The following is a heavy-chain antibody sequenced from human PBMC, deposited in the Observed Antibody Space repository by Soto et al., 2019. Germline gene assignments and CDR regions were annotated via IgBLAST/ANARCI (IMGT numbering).Heavy chain of an antibody. J-gene: IGHJ4*02. CDR1: GGTFSSYR. CDR3: VRDSRAKLSRS. CDR2: IVPIYRTA. V-gene: IGHV1-69*13. Sequence: ASVKVSCKASGGTFSSYRINWVRQAPGQGLEWVGGIVPIYRTADYAQKFQGRVTITADESARTSYMELRSLKSQDTAVYYCVRDSRAKLSRSWGQGTLVTVSS. D-gene: IGHD6-13*01.